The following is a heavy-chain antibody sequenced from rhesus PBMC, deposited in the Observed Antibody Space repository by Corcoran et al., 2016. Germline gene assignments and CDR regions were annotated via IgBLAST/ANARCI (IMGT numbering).Heavy chain of an antibody. CDR3: ARARGGYYTWDY. CDR2: ISGRSGST. J-gene: IGHJ4*01. D-gene: IGHD3-28*01. CDR1: GYSISSGYY. Sequence: QVQLQESGPGLVKPSETLSLTCAVSGYSISSGYYWGWIRQPPGKGLEYIGYISGRSGSTYYNPSLKSRVTISKDTSKNQFSLKLSSVTAADTAVYYCARARGGYYTWDYWGQGVLVTVSS. V-gene: IGHV4-99*01.